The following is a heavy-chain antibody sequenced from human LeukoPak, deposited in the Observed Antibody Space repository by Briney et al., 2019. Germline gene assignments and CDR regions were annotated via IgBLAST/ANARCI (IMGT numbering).Heavy chain of an antibody. V-gene: IGHV3-23*01. CDR2: ISGSGGST. CDR1: GFTFSSYA. J-gene: IGHJ4*02. D-gene: IGHD5-24*01. CDR3: ANGDGYNFHIMY. Sequence: GGSLRLSCEASGFTFSSYAMSWVRQAPGKGLEWVSAISGSGGSTYYADSVKGRFTISRDNSKNTLYLQMNSLRAEDTAVYYCANGDGYNFHIMYWGQGTLVTVSS.